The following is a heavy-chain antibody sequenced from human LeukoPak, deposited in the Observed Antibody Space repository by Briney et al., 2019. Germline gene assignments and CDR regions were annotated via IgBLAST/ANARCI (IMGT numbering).Heavy chain of an antibody. CDR2: IFPILGIA. J-gene: IGHJ6*02. CDR3: ARDRRIIVVVPAATDYYGMDV. D-gene: IGHD2-2*01. CDR1: GGTFSSYA. Sequence: GSSVKVSCKASGGTFSSYAISWVRRAPGQGPEWMGRIFPILGIANCAQKFQGRVTIPAHKSTSTAYMELSSLRSEATAVYYCARDRRIIVVVPAATDYYGMDVWRQGTTLTVSS. V-gene: IGHV1-69*04.